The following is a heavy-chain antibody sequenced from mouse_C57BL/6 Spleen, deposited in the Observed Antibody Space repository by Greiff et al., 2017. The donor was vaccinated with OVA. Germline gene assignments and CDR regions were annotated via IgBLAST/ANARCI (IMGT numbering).Heavy chain of an antibody. CDR2: IWSGGST. J-gene: IGHJ2*01. CDR1: GFSLTSYG. Sequence: QVQLKQSGPGLVQPSQSLSITCTVSGFSLTSYGVHWVRQSPGKGLEWLGVIWSGGSTDYNAAFISRLSISKDNSKSQVFFKMNSLQADDTAIYYCARSYYSNCFDYWGQGTTLTVSS. V-gene: IGHV2-2*01. CDR3: ARSYYSNCFDY. D-gene: IGHD2-12*01.